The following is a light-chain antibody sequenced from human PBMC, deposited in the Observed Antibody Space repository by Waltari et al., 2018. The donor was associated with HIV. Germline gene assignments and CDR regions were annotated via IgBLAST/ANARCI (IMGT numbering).Light chain of an antibody. CDR3: AAWTDSLRGVV. V-gene: IGLV1-47*01. Sequence: QSVLTQPPSASGTPGQRVTISCSGSSSNIGSFYVYWYQQLPGSAPKLLIYRNNQRPSGVPDRFSCSKSGTSASLAISGLRSEDEADYYCAAWTDSLRGVVFGGGTKLSVL. J-gene: IGLJ2*01. CDR1: SSNIGSFY. CDR2: RNN.